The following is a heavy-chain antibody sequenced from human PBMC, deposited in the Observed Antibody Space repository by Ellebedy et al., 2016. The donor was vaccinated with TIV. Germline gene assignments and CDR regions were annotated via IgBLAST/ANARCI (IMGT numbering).Heavy chain of an antibody. CDR1: GGSFSGSY. D-gene: IGHD3-10*01. CDR2: VHHSGSA. Sequence: MPSETLSLTCAVHGGSFSGSYGTWIRQPPGGGLEWIGEVHHSGSASYNPSLMSRVTISLDTSKNQLSLTLSSVTAADTAVYYCARDEPYSGSGSYCNWGQGTLVTVSS. V-gene: IGHV4-34*01. CDR3: ARDEPYSGSGSYCN. J-gene: IGHJ4*02.